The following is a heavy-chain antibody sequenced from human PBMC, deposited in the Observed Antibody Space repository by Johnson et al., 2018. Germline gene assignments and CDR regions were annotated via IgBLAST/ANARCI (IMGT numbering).Heavy chain of an antibody. V-gene: IGHV3-74*01. CDR2: IDYDGSRT. J-gene: IGHJ3*02. CDR3: VREGFYGSLDI. D-gene: IGHD2/OR15-2a*01. Sequence: EVQLVETGGGLVQPGGSLRISCTASGFSLTNYWMHWVRQAPGKGLVWVSRIDYDGSRTNYADSVKGRFSISRDNAKNTLHLQINSLRVDETALYYCVREGFYGSLDIWGHGTMVSVSS. CDR1: GFSLTNYW.